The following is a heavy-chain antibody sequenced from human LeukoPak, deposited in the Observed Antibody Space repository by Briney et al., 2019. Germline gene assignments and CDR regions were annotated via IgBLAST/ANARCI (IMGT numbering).Heavy chain of an antibody. D-gene: IGHD3-16*01. Sequence: PGGSLRLSCAASGFTFSGYNMNWVRQAPGKGLEWVSYISGSLSTIYHADSVKGRFTISRDNAKSSLYLQMNSLRAEDTAVYYCAREIGGTTGFDYWGQGTLVTVSS. J-gene: IGHJ4*02. V-gene: IGHV3-48*01. CDR1: GFTFSGYN. CDR3: AREIGGTTGFDY. CDR2: ISGSLSTI.